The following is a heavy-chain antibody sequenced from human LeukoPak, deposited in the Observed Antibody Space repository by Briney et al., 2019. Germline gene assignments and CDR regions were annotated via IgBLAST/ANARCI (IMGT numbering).Heavy chain of an antibody. J-gene: IGHJ4*02. CDR3: AREDSVWGSYRAFDY. Sequence: SETLSLTCTVSGGSISSYYWSWIRQPAGKGLEWIGRIYTSGSTNYNPSPKSRVTMSVDTSKNQFSLKLSSVTAADTAVYYCAREDSVWGSYRAFDYWGQGTLVTVSS. V-gene: IGHV4-4*07. CDR1: GGSISSYY. CDR2: IYTSGST. D-gene: IGHD3-16*02.